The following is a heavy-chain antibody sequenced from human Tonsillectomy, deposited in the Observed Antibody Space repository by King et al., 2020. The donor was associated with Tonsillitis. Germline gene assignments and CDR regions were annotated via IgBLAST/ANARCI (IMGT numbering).Heavy chain of an antibody. V-gene: IGHV4-61*01. CDR2: IYYSGST. CDR3: ARGSGATAADY. J-gene: IGHJ4*02. Sequence: VQLQESGPGLVKPSETLSLTCTVSGGSVSSGSYYWSWIRQPPGKGLEWIGYIYYSGSTNYNPSLKSRVTISVDTSKNQFSLKLSSVTAADTAVYYCARGSGATAADYWGQGTLVTVSS. D-gene: IGHD1-26*01. CDR1: GGSVSSGSYY.